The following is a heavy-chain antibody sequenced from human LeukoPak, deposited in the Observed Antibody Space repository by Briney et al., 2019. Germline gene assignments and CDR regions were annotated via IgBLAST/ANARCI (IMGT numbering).Heavy chain of an antibody. J-gene: IGHJ4*02. CDR2: MNPNSGNT. Sequence: ASVKVSCKASGYTFTSYDINWVRQATGQGLEWMGWMNPNSGNTGYAQKFQGRVTMTRNTSISTAYMELSSLRSEDTAVYYCARGAVGYYGSGSHFDYWGQGTLVTVSS. V-gene: IGHV1-8*01. CDR3: ARGAVGYYGSGSHFDY. D-gene: IGHD3-10*01. CDR1: GYTFTSYD.